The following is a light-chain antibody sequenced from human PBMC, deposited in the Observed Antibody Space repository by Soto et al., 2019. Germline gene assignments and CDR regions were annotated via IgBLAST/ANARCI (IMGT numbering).Light chain of an antibody. CDR3: SSYTSSSTDVV. J-gene: IGLJ2*01. CDR2: DVS. Sequence: QSVLTQPASVSGSPGQSITISCTGTSSDVGGYNYVSWYQQHPGKAPKLMIYDVSNRPSGVSNRFSGSKSGNTASLTISGFQAEDEADYYCSSYTSSSTDVVFGGGTQLTVL. CDR1: SSDVGGYNY. V-gene: IGLV2-14*01.